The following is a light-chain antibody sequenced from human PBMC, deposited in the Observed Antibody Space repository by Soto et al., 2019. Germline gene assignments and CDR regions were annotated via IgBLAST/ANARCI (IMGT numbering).Light chain of an antibody. CDR2: DAS. CDR1: QSVSSSY. Sequence: FTQSLCSVSLYPGERDTLSCRARQSVSSSYLAWYQQKPGQAPRLLIYDASRRATGIPDRFSGSGSGTDFTLTISRLEPEDFAVYYCEQYGSSPTFGGGTKVDI. V-gene: IGKV3-20*01. J-gene: IGKJ4*01. CDR3: EQYGSSPT.